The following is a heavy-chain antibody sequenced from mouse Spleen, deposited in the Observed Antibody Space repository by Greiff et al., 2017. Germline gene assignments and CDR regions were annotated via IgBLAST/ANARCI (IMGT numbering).Heavy chain of an antibody. CDR2: ISNGGGST. V-gene: IGHV5-12-2*01. CDR1: GFTFSSYT. CDR3: ATLTGTTDFFAY. Sequence: EVKLVESGGGLVQPGGSLKLSCAASGFTFSSYTMSWVRQTPEKRLEWVAYISNGGGSTYYPDTVKGRFTISRDNAKNTLYLQMSSLKSEDTAMYYCATLTGTTDFFAYWGQGTLVTVSA. J-gene: IGHJ3*01. D-gene: IGHD4-1*01.